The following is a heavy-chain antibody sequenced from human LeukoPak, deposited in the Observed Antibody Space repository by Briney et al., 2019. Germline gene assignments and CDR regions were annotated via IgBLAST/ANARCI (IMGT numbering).Heavy chain of an antibody. CDR2: ISGSGGST. CDR3: AKDTSRGPYYDFWSGYKNFDY. J-gene: IGHJ4*02. Sequence: PGGSLRLSCAASGFTFSNYALNWVRQAPGKGLEWVSAISGSGGSTYYADSVKGRFTISRDNSKNTLYLQMNSLRAEDTAVYYCAKDTSRGPYYDFWSGYKNFDYWGQGTLVTVSS. D-gene: IGHD3-3*01. CDR1: GFTFSNYA. V-gene: IGHV3-23*01.